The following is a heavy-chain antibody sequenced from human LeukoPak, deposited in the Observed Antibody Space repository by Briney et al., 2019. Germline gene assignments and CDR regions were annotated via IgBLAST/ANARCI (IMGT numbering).Heavy chain of an antibody. V-gene: IGHV3-21*01. CDR1: GFTFSSYS. CDR3: ARSRRQWLVLDGMDV. CDR2: ISSSSSYI. Sequence: PGRSLRLSCAASGFTFSSYSMNWVRQAPGKGLEWVSSISSSSSYIYCADSVKGRFTISRDNAKNSLYLQMNSLRAEDTAVYYCARSRRQWLVLDGMDVWGQGTTVTVSS. D-gene: IGHD6-19*01. J-gene: IGHJ6*02.